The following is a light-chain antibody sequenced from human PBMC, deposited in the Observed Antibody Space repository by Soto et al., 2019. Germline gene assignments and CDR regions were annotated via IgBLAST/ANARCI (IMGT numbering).Light chain of an antibody. CDR3: AAWDDSLNGWV. CDR2: NNN. Sequence: QSVLTQPPSASGTPGQRVTISCSGSSSNIGSNTVNWYQQLPGTAPKLLIYNNNQRPSGVPHRFSGSKSGTSASLAISGLQSEDEADYYCAAWDDSLNGWVFGGGTKLTVL. CDR1: SSNIGSNT. J-gene: IGLJ3*02. V-gene: IGLV1-44*01.